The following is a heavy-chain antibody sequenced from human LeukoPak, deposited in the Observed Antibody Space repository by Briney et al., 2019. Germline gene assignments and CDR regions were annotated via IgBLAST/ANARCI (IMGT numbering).Heavy chain of an antibody. D-gene: IGHD4-17*01. CDR3: ASQPVDLDYGDSDLLFPWFDP. CDR1: GGSISSSSYY. CDR2: IYYSGST. V-gene: IGHV4-39*01. Sequence: SETLSLTCTVSGGSISSSSYYWGWIRQPPGKGLEWIGSIYYSGSTYYNPSLKSRVTISVDTSKNQFSLKLSSVTAADTAVYYCASQPVDLDYGDSDLLFPWFDPWGQGTLVTASS. J-gene: IGHJ5*02.